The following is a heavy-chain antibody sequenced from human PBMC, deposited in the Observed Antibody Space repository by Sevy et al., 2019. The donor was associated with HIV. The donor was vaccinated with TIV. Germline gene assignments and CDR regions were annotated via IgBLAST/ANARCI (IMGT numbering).Heavy chain of an antibody. V-gene: IGHV3-30*18. CDR2: ISYDGSNK. Sequence: GGSLRLSCAASGFTFSSYGMHWVRQAPGKGLEWVAVISYDGSNKYYADSVKGRFTISRDNSKNTLYLQMNSLRVEDTAVYYCAKAVRYCSGGSCYSTFFDYWGQGTLVTVSS. CDR3: AKAVRYCSGGSCYSTFFDY. CDR1: GFTFSSYG. J-gene: IGHJ4*02. D-gene: IGHD2-15*01.